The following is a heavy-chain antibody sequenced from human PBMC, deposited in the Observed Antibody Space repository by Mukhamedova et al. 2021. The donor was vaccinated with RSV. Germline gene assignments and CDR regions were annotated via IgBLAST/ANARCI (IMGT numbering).Heavy chain of an antibody. CDR3: ARFSSSSSGRLFDS. D-gene: IGHD6-6*01. CDR2: DGSEK. V-gene: IGHV3-7*01. J-gene: IGHJ4*02. Sequence: DGSEKNYVDSVKGRFTISRDNAKNSLYLQMNSLRAEDTAVYYCARFSSSSSGRLFDSWGQGTLVTVSS.